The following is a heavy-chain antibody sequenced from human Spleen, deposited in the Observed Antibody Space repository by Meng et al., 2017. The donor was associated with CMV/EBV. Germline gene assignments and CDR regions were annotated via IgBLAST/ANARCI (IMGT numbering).Heavy chain of an antibody. V-gene: IGHV3-30-3*02. J-gene: IGHJ4*02. CDR1: GFTFSSYA. CDR2: ISYDGSNK. Sequence: GESLKISCAASGFTFSSYAMHWVRQAPGKGLELVAVISYDGSNKYYADSVKGRFTISRDNSKNTLYLQMNSLRAEDTAVYYCAKSGWWLVQEQGQIDYWGQGTLVTVSS. D-gene: IGHD6-19*01. CDR3: AKSGWWLVQEQGQIDY.